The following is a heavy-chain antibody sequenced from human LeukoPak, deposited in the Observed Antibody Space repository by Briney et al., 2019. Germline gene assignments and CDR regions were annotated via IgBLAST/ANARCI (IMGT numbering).Heavy chain of an antibody. CDR2: IYYSGST. CDR3: ARDKDGSSWTFDY. CDR1: GVSISSYY. J-gene: IGHJ4*02. D-gene: IGHD6-13*01. V-gene: IGHV4-39*07. Sequence: SETLSLTCTVSGVSISSYYWGWIRQPPGKGLEWIGSIYYSGSTYYNPSLKSRVTISVDTSKNQFSLKLSSVTAADTAVYYCARDKDGSSWTFDYWGQGTLVTVSS.